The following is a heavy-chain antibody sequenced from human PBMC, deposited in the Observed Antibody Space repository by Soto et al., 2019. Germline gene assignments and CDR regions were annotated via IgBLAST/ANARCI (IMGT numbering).Heavy chain of an antibody. CDR1: GYTFTNND. CDR3: ARMASFGSLNWFDP. D-gene: IGHD5-18*01. CDR2: MNPGSGDT. V-gene: IGHV1-8*01. Sequence: AAVKVSCKASGYTFTNNDVTWVRQATGQGLEWMGWMNPGSGDTGYAQKFQGRVTMTRDISIATAYMELSSLRSEDTAIYYCARMASFGSLNWFDPWGQGTLVTVSS. J-gene: IGHJ5*01.